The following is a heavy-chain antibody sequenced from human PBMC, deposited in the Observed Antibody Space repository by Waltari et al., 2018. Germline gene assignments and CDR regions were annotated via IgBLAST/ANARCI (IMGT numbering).Heavy chain of an antibody. Sequence: QVQLVQSGAEVKKPGASVKVSCKASGYTFTSYGISWVRQAPGQGLEWMGWISAYNGNTNDEQKLQGRVTMTTDTSTSTAYMELRSLRSDDTAVYYCASLVYGSGSLSYYFDYWGQGTLVTVSS. CDR3: ASLVYGSGSLSYYFDY. V-gene: IGHV1-18*01. J-gene: IGHJ4*02. CDR2: ISAYNGNT. CDR1: GYTFTSYG. D-gene: IGHD3-10*01.